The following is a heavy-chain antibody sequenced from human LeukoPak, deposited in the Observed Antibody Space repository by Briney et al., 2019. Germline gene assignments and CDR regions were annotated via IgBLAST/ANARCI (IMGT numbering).Heavy chain of an antibody. CDR3: AISIQAAAIPAFDY. D-gene: IGHD6-25*01. CDR2: INPDRGGT. V-gene: IGHV1-2*02. Sequence: GASVKVSCKAPGNTFAGHNIHWMRQAPGQGLELMGWINPDRGGTDYARQFQGRVTMTSDTSIRAAYMELSSLVSEDSAAYFCAISIQAAAIPAFDYWGQGTLVTVSS. J-gene: IGHJ4*02. CDR1: GNTFAGHN.